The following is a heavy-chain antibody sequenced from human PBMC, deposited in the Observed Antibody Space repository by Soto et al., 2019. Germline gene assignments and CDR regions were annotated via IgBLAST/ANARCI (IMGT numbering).Heavy chain of an antibody. CDR3: ARVVYYYDPYYYYGMDV. CDR2: ISSSTSYI. D-gene: IGHD3-22*01. CDR1: GFTFSSYS. J-gene: IGHJ6*02. V-gene: IGHV3-21*01. Sequence: EVQLVESGGGLVKPGGSLRLSCAASGFTFSSYSMNWVSQAPGKRLEWVSSISSSTSYIYYADSVKGRFTISRDNAKNSLYLQMNSLRAEDTAVYYCARVVYYYDPYYYYGMDVWGQGTTVTVSS.